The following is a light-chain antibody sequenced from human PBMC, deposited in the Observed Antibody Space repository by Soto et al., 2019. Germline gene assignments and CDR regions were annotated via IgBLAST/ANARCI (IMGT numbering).Light chain of an antibody. CDR1: QSVSSNY. CDR2: GAS. J-gene: IGKJ1*01. CDR3: QQYANSPPT. Sequence: EIVLTQSPGTLSLSPGERATLSCRASQSVSSNYLAWYQQKPGQAPRLLIYGASTRATGIPERFSGSGSGTDFTLTISRLEHEDFAVYYCQQYANSPPTFGQGTKVEIK. V-gene: IGKV3-20*01.